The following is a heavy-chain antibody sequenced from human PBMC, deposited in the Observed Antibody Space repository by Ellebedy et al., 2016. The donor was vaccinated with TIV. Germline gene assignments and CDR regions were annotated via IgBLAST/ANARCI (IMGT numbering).Heavy chain of an antibody. D-gene: IGHD4-23*01. CDR1: GYTFTSYG. Sequence: AASVKVSCKASGYTFTSYGISWVRQAPGQGLEWMGWISAYNGNTNYAQKLQGRVTMTTDTSTSTAYMGLSSLRSDDTAVYYCARDHAGYGGNSAAFDYWGQGTLVTVSS. J-gene: IGHJ4*02. V-gene: IGHV1-18*01. CDR2: ISAYNGNT. CDR3: ARDHAGYGGNSAAFDY.